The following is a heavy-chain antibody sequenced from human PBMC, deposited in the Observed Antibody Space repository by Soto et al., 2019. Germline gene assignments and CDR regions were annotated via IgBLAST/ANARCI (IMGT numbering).Heavy chain of an antibody. CDR3: ARGITLVRGVTHMDV. CDR1: GGSIISCDYY. CDR2: IYYSGST. Sequence: SETLSLTCTVSGGSIISCDYYWSWIRQHPGKGLEWIGYIYYSGSTYYNPSLKSRVTISVDTSKNQFSLKLSSVTAADTAVYYCARGITLVRGVTHMDVWGKGTTVTVSS. J-gene: IGHJ6*03. V-gene: IGHV4-31*03. D-gene: IGHD3-10*01.